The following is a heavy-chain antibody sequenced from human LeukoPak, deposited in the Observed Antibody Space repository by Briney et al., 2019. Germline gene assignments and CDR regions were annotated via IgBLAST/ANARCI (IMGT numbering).Heavy chain of an antibody. CDR2: IKQDGSEK. CDR3: ARFTVGDYVLDFDY. J-gene: IGHJ4*02. Sequence: GGSLRLSCAASGFTFSSYEMNWVRQAPGKGLEGVADIKQDGSEKYYVDSVKGRFPISRDNAKNSLYLQMNSLRAEDTAVYYCARFTVGDYVLDFDYWGQGTLVTVSS. CDR1: GFTFSSYE. D-gene: IGHD4-17*01. V-gene: IGHV3-7*01.